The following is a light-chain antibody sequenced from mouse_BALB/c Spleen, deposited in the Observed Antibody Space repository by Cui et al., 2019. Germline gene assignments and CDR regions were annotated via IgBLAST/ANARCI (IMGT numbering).Light chain of an antibody. Sequence: NIVLTQSPASLAVSLGQRATISCIASESVDSYGNSFMHWYKQKPGQPPKLLIYLASNLESGVPARFSGSGSRTDFTLTIDPVEADDAATYYCQQNNEDPWTFGGGTKLEIK. V-gene: IGKV3-10*01. CDR3: QQNNEDPWT. CDR1: ESVDSYGNSF. CDR2: LAS. J-gene: IGKJ1*01.